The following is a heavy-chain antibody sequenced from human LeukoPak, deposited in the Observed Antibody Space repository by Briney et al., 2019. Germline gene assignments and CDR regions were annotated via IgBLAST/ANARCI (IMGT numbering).Heavy chain of an antibody. D-gene: IGHD3-3*01. V-gene: IGHV6-1*01. J-gene: IGHJ4*02. CDR1: GDTVSSNGAS. CDR3: GRETDFGVVTN. CDR2: TYYRSQQWHS. Sequence: PSQTLSLTCAISGDTVSSNGASWNWNRQSPSRGFEWLGRTYYRSQQWHSDYAPSVKGRITLNPDTSKNQFSLQLNSMTPEDTAVYYCGRETDFGVVTNWGQGALVTVSS.